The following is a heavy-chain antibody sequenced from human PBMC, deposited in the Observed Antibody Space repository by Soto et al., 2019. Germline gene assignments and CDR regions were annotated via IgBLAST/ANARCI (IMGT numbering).Heavy chain of an antibody. CDR3: AKDRGYYYDSSGYYDY. J-gene: IGHJ4*02. CDR2: ISYDGSNR. D-gene: IGHD3-22*01. V-gene: IGHV3-30*18. CDR1: GFTFSSYG. Sequence: QVQLVESGGGVVQPGRSLRLSCAASGFTFSSYGMHWVRQAPGKGLEWVAVISYDGSNRYYADSVKGRFTISRDNSKNTLYLQKNSLRGEETAVYYCAKDRGYYYDSSGYYDYWGQGTLVTVSS.